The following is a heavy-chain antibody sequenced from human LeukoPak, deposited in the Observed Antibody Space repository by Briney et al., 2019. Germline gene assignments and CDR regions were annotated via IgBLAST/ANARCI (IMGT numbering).Heavy chain of an antibody. CDR1: GGSFSAYY. Sequence: SETLSLICAVYGGSFSAYYWSWIRQPPGKGLEWIGEINHSGSTNYNPSLKSRVNISVDTSKNQLSLKLSSVTAAHTAVYYCARVDKNGGTTFDYWGQGTLVTVSS. CDR3: ARVDKNGGTTFDY. V-gene: IGHV4-34*01. D-gene: IGHD2/OR15-2a*01. CDR2: INHSGST. J-gene: IGHJ4*02.